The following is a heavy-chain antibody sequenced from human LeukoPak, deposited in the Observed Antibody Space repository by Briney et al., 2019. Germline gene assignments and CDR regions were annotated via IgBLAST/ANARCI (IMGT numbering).Heavy chain of an antibody. V-gene: IGHV4-59*01. D-gene: IGHD2-21*02. CDR2: IYYSGST. CDR3: ARDFLTDGYYYYGMDV. Sequence: PSETLSHTCTVSGGSISSYYWSWIRQPPGKGLEWIGYIYYSGSTNYNPSLKSRVTISVDTSKHQFSLNLSSVTAADTAVYYCARDFLTDGYYYYGMDVWGQGSTVTVSS. J-gene: IGHJ6*02. CDR1: GGSISSYY.